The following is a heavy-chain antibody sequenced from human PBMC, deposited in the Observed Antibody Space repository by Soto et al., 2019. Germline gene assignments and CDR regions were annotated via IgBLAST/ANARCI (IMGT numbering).Heavy chain of an antibody. D-gene: IGHD7-27*01. CDR2: INAGYGNT. Sequence: ASVKVSCKASGYTFSSYAMHWVRQAPGQRLEWMGWINAGYGNTKSSQKFQDRVTISRDTSASTAYMELTSLRSEDTAVYYCARDTGDGTFDFWGQGTLVTAPQ. CDR1: GYTFSSYA. CDR3: ARDTGDGTFDF. J-gene: IGHJ4*02. V-gene: IGHV1-3*01.